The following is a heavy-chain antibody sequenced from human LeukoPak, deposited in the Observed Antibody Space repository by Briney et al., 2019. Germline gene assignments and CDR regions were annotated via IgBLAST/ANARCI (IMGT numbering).Heavy chain of an antibody. J-gene: IGHJ4*02. CDR1: GGSISSGGYS. CDR2: IYTSGST. D-gene: IGHD1-26*01. Sequence: SETLSLTCTVSGGSISSGGYSWSWIRQHPGKGLEWIGYIYTSGSTNYNPSLKSRVTMSVDTSKNQFSLKLSSVTAADTAVYYCAREWVSLDYWGQGTLVTVSS. V-gene: IGHV4-61*08. CDR3: AREWVSLDY.